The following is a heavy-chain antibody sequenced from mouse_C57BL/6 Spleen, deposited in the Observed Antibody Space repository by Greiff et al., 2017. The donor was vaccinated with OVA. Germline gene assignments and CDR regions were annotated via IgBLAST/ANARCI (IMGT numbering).Heavy chain of an antibody. CDR2: IYPGDGDP. D-gene: IGHD2-5*01. J-gene: IGHJ3*01. CDR1: GYAFSSSW. Sequence: QVQLQQSGPELVKPGASVKISCKASGYAFSSSWMNWVKQRPGKGLEWIGRIYPGDGDPNYNGKFKGKATLTADESSSTAYMQLSSLTSEDSAVDCGARKDYSNYVEFAYWGQGTLGTVSA. V-gene: IGHV1-82*01. CDR3: ARKDYSNYVEFAY.